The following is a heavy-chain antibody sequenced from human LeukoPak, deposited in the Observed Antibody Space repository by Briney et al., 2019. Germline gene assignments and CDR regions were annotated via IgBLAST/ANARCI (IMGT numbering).Heavy chain of an antibody. J-gene: IGHJ4*02. CDR2: ISAHNGNT. CDR1: GYTFSIYG. V-gene: IGHV1-18*01. Sequence: ASVKVSCKTSGYTFSIYGVSWVRQAPGQGLEWLGWISAHNGNTNYAQKVQGKVQGRVTMTTETSTSPAYMELRSLTSDDTAVYYCARGAPGDSVLADYWGQGTLVTVSS. CDR3: ARGAPGDSVLADY. D-gene: IGHD2/OR15-2a*01.